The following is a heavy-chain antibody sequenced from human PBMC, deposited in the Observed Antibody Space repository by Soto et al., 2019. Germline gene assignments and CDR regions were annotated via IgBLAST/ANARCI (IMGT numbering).Heavy chain of an antibody. CDR2: ISSSSSYI. CDR3: ARGGGSTSYYYGMDV. D-gene: IGHD3-16*01. V-gene: IGHV3-21*01. Sequence: EVQLVESGGGLVKPGGSLRLSCAASGFTFSSYSMNWVRQAPGKGREWVSSISSSSSYIYYADSVKGRFTISRDNAKNSLYLQMNSLRAEDTAVYYCARGGGSTSYYYGMDVWGQGTTVTVSS. J-gene: IGHJ6*02. CDR1: GFTFSSYS.